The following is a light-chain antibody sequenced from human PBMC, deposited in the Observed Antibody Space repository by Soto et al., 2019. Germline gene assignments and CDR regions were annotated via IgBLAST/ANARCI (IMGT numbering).Light chain of an antibody. CDR2: GAS. V-gene: IGKV3-15*01. J-gene: IGKJ1*01. CDR1: QSVNTY. Sequence: ETVMTQSPATLSVSPGERATLSCRASQSVNTYLAWYQQKPGQAPRLLIYGASSRATGIPARFSGSGSGTEFTLTISSLQSEDFAVYYCQQYNSWPQTFGQGTKVEIK. CDR3: QQYNSWPQT.